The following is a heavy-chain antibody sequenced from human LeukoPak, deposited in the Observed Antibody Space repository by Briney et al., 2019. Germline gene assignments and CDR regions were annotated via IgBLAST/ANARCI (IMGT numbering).Heavy chain of an antibody. V-gene: IGHV4-30-2*01. CDR1: GGSISSGGYY. CDR2: IHHSGDT. J-gene: IGHJ4*02. D-gene: IGHD6-13*01. Sequence: SETLSLTCTVSGGSISSGGYYWSWLRQPQGKGLEWIGYIHHSGDTYQNPSLKSRVTVSSDRSKNQFYLKLSSVTAADTAVYYCARLIAADPQLDSWGQGTLVTVSS. CDR3: ARLIAADPQLDS.